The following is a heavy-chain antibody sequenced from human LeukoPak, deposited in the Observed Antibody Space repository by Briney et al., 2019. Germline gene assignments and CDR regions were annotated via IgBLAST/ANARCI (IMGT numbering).Heavy chain of an antibody. CDR3: ARDRPGRPIDI. V-gene: IGHV6-1*01. J-gene: IGHJ3*02. CDR1: GYSVSSNSAA. CDR2: TYYRSKWYN. D-gene: IGHD6-6*01. Sequence: SQTLSLTCAISGYSVSSNSAAWIWLGPCPSRGLEGRGRTYYRSKWYNHYAVSVKSRITINPNTSKNQFSLQLNSVTPEDTAVYYCARDRPGRPIDIWGEGTMVSVSS.